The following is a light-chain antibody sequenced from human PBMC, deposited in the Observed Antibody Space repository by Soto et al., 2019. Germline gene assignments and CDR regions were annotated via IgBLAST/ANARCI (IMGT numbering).Light chain of an antibody. V-gene: IGKV3-11*01. CDR1: ESVFGY. CDR3: QQRYRWPPIT. Sequence: EVVLTQSPATLSLSPGERATLSCRASESVFGYLAWYQHKPGQAPRLLIYDASSRATGVPARFSGSGSGTDFTLTISSLEPEDFAVYYCQQRYRWPPITFGQGTRLDNK. J-gene: IGKJ5*01. CDR2: DAS.